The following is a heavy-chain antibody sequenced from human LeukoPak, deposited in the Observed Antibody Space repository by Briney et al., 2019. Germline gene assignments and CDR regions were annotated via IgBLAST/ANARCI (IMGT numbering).Heavy chain of an antibody. CDR1: GFTFNGFA. D-gene: IGHD1-26*01. CDR2: IDKKDKGYATAT. Sequence: PGGSLKLPCAASGFTFNGFAIHWVRQSSGKGLEWVGQIDKKDKGYATATAYAASVKGRFTISRDDSINTAYLQMKSLKTEDTALYYCTRDGGTYNWYDPWGQGTLVTVSS. V-gene: IGHV3-73*01. J-gene: IGHJ5*02. CDR3: TRDGGTYNWYDP.